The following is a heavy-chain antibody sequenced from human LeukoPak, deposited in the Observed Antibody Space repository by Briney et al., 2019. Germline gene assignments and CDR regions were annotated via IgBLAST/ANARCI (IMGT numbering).Heavy chain of an antibody. Sequence: PGRSLRLSCAASGFTFSSYGMHWVRQAPGKGLEWVAVIWYDGSNKYYADSVKGRFTISRDNSKNTLYLQMNSLRAEDTAVHYCARALGEYSSGYYGDNAFDIWGQGTMVTVSS. CDR1: GFTFSSYG. CDR3: ARALGEYSSGYYGDNAFDI. V-gene: IGHV3-33*01. J-gene: IGHJ3*02. CDR2: IWYDGSNK. D-gene: IGHD3-22*01.